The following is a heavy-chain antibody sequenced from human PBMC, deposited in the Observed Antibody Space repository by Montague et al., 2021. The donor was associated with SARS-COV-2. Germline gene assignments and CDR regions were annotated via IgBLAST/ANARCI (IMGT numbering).Heavy chain of an antibody. CDR3: ARRNDMDV. J-gene: IGHJ6*02. CDR1: GFTFSSHW. V-gene: IGHV3-7*01. Sequence: SLRLSCAGTGFTFSSHWMNWVRQAPGKGLEWVANINQDGSDRRYVDSEKGRFTTSKDNAKNSLFLEMNGLRAEDTAVYYCARRNDMDVWGQGTTVTVSS. CDR2: INQDGSDR.